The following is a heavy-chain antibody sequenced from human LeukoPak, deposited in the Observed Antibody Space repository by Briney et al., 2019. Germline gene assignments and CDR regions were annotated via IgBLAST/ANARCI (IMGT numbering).Heavy chain of an antibody. V-gene: IGHV1-8*01. Sequence: ASVKVSCKASGYTSTSYDINWVRQATGQGLEWMGWMNPNSGNTGYAQKFQGRVTMTRNTSISTAYMELTSLRSEDTAVYYCARVPTPSLNWFDPWGQGTLVTVSS. CDR3: ARVPTPSLNWFDP. CDR2: MNPNSGNT. J-gene: IGHJ5*02. CDR1: GYTSTSYD.